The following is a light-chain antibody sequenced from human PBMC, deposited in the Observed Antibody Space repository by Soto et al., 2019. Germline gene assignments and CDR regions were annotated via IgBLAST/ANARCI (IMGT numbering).Light chain of an antibody. CDR1: SSDVGGYDY. V-gene: IGLV2-14*01. J-gene: IGLJ1*01. CDR3: SSYTSSSTHV. Sequence: QSARNQAASGSGSPGQSIAISCTGNSSDVGGYDYVSWYQQHPGKAPKLMVSDDSNRPSGVSNRFSGSKSGNTASLTVSGLQAEDEADYYCSSYTSSSTHVFGTGTKVTVL. CDR2: DDS.